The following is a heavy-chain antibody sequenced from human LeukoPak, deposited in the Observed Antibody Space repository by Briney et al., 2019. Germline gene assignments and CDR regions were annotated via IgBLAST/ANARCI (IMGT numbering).Heavy chain of an antibody. CDR1: GGTFSSYG. V-gene: IGHV1-18*01. J-gene: IGHJ4*02. CDR2: ISAYNGNT. CDR3: ASQSYSSGWYYFDY. Sequence: ASVKVSCKASGGTFSSYGISWVRQAPGQGLEWMGWISAYNGNTNYAQKLQGRVTMTTDTPTSTAYMELRSLRSDDTAVYYCASQSYSSGWYYFDYWGQGTLVTVSS. D-gene: IGHD6-19*01.